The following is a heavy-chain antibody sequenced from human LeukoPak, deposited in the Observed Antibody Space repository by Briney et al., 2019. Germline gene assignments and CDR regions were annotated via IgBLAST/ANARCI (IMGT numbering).Heavy chain of an antibody. D-gene: IGHD1-26*01. CDR1: GFTFSSYA. CDR2: ISVSGGGT. V-gene: IGHV3-23*01. J-gene: IGHJ4*02. CDR3: AKVDVGYYFEY. Sequence: PGGSLRLSCAASGFTFSSYAMSWVRQAPGKGLEWVSAISVSGGGTYYADSVKGRFIISRDNSKNTLYMQMNSLRAEDTAIYYCAKVDVGYYFEYWGQGTLVTVSS.